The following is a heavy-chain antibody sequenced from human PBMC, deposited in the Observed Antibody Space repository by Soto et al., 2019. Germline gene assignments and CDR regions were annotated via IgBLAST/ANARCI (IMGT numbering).Heavy chain of an antibody. D-gene: IGHD2-15*01. Sequence: SETLSLTCTVSGGSISGSYWSWIRQTPGKVLEWIGYIHYSGSTNYNPSLKSRVTTSVDSAKNQFSLEFNSVSAADTAVYFCAKYRRTDEDGYSFDYWGQGALVTVSS. V-gene: IGHV4-59*01. CDR2: IHYSGST. CDR3: AKYRRTDEDGYSFDY. J-gene: IGHJ4*02. CDR1: GGSISGSY.